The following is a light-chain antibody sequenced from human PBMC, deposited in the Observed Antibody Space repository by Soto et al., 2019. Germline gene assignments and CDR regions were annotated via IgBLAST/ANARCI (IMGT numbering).Light chain of an antibody. CDR1: QSILHSYYNKNY. V-gene: IGKV4-1*01. CDR3: QQYGSSPIT. CDR2: WAS. J-gene: IGKJ5*01. Sequence: DIVMAQSPDSLAVSLGERATINCKSGQSILHSYYNKNYLAWYQHKPGQPPKLLIYWASTRESGVPDRFSGSGSGTDFTLTISRLETEDFAVYYCQQYGSSPITFGQGTRLEIK.